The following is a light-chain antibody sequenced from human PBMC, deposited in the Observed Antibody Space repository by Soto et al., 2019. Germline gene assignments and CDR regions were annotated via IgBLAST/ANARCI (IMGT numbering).Light chain of an antibody. CDR1: QTISIF. V-gene: IGKV1-39*01. J-gene: IGKJ4*01. CDR3: QQSYKTPLT. CDR2: TAS. Sequence: DIHMTQSPSSLSASFGDRVTITWRASQTISIFLNWYQHKPGKPPTLLIYTASSLQSGVPSRLSGSGSGTDFTLTISSLQPEDFATYYCQQSYKTPLTFGGGTRWIS.